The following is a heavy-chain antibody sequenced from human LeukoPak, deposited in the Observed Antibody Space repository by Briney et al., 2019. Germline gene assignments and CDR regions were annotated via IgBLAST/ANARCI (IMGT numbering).Heavy chain of an antibody. CDR2: IYYSGST. D-gene: IGHD3-22*01. V-gene: IGHV4-39*01. Sequence: SETLSLTCTVSGGSISSSSYYWGWIRQPPGKGLEWIGCIYYSGSTHYNPSLKSRVTISVDTSKNQFSLKLSSVTAADTAVYYCARQVRWLLLRPRLYYFDYWGQGALVTVSS. CDR3: ARQVRWLLLRPRLYYFDY. J-gene: IGHJ4*02. CDR1: GGSISSSSYY.